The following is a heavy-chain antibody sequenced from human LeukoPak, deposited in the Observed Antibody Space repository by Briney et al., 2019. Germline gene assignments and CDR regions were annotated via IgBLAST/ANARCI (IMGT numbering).Heavy chain of an antibody. Sequence: PGGSLRLSCAASGFIFSTYAINWVRQAPGKGPEWVSYISSSSSTIYYADSVKGRFTISRDNAKNSLFLQMNSLEVEDTAVYYCARAPTIGTTAIFVYWGQGTLVTVSS. CDR3: ARAPTIGTTAIFVY. CDR2: ISSSSSTI. J-gene: IGHJ4*02. D-gene: IGHD5-24*01. CDR1: GFIFSTYA. V-gene: IGHV3-48*04.